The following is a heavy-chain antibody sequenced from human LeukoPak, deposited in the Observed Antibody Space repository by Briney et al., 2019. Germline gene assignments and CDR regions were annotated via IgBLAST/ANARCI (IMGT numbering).Heavy chain of an antibody. CDR1: GGSISSYY. J-gene: IGHJ5*02. CDR2: IYYSGST. Sequence: SETLSLTCTVSGGSISSYYWSWIRQPPGKGLEWIGYIYYSGSTNYNPSLKSRVTISVDTSKNQFSLKLSSVTAADTAVYYCARDRAYGDYASWGQGTLVTVSS. CDR3: ARDRAYGDYAS. V-gene: IGHV4-59*01. D-gene: IGHD4-17*01.